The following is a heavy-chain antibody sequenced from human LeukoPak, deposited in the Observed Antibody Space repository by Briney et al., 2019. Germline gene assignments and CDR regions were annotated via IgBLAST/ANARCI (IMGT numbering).Heavy chain of an antibody. CDR1: GYTFTGYY. Sequence: GASVKVSCKASGYTFTGYYMHWVRQAPGQGLEWMGRINPNSGGTNYAQKFQGRVTMTRDTSISTAYMELSRLRSDDTAVYYCAREILRLGPNPSHFDYWGQGTLVTVSS. CDR2: INPNSGGT. V-gene: IGHV1-2*06. J-gene: IGHJ4*02. CDR3: AREILRLGPNPSHFDY. D-gene: IGHD3-16*01.